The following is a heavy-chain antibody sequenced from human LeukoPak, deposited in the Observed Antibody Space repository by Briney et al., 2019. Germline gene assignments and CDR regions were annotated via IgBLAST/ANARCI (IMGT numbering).Heavy chain of an antibody. J-gene: IGHJ4*02. CDR2: ITGYNDNT. V-gene: IGHV1-18*04. D-gene: IGHD2-2*01. CDR1: GYTFTNYG. Sequence: ASVNVSHKASGYTFTNYGIIWVRQAPGQGLEWMGWITGYNDNTEYAQNLKSRVTMTADTSSNTTSMELRGLRSDDTAVYYCARGGVSSTYVDYWGQGTLVTVSS. CDR3: ARGGVSSTYVDY.